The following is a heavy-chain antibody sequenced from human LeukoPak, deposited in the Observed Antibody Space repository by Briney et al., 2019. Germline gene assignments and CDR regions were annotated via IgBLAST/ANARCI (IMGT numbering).Heavy chain of an antibody. CDR2: ISDSGHTK. Sequence: TGGSLRPSCAASGFTLSPHAMNWVRQAPGKGLEWIAFISDSGHTKYNADSVKGRFTISRDNAKNSVFLQMNSLRDEDTAVYYCARKELEGSWFDPWGQGTLVTVTS. D-gene: IGHD3-3*01. V-gene: IGHV3-48*02. CDR1: GFTLSPHA. CDR3: ARKELEGSWFDP. J-gene: IGHJ5*02.